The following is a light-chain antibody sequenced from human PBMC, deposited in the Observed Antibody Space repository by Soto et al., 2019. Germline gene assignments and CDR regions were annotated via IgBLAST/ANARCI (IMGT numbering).Light chain of an antibody. Sequence: DIQMTQSPSSLSASVGDRVTITCRASQSINTYLNWYQQKPGKAPKLLIYAASSLQSGVPSRFSGIGSGTDFTLTISSLQPEDFATYYCQQSYSTPLTFGGGTKVEIK. V-gene: IGKV1-39*01. J-gene: IGKJ4*01. CDR3: QQSYSTPLT. CDR1: QSINTY. CDR2: AAS.